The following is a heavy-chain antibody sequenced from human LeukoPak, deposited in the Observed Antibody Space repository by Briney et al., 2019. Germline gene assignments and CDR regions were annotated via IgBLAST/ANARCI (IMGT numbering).Heavy chain of an antibody. J-gene: IGHJ4*02. V-gene: IGHV3-21*01. CDR1: GFTFSSYS. CDR3: ARDNPYSSGRFDY. Sequence: PGGSLRLSCAASGFTFSSYSMNWVRQAPGEGLEWVSSISSSSSYIYYADSVKGRFTISRDNAKNSLYLQMNSLRAEDTAVYYCARDNPYSSGRFDYWGQGTLVTVSS. CDR2: ISSSSSYI. D-gene: IGHD6-19*01.